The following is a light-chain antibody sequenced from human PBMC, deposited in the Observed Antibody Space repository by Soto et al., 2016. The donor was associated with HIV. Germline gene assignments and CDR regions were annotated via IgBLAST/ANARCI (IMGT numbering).Light chain of an antibody. Sequence: SYELTQPPSVSVAPGKTARITCGGNNIGTKSVHWYQQKPGQAPVLVVYDDSDRPSGIPERFSGSNSGSAATLTISRVEAGDEADYYCQVWHSGIENYVFGPGTKVTVL. CDR2: DDS. CDR1: NIGTKS. J-gene: IGLJ1*01. V-gene: IGLV3-21*03. CDR3: QVWHSGIENYV.